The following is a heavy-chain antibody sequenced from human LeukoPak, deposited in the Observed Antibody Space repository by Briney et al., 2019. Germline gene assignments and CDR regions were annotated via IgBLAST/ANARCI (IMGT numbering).Heavy chain of an antibody. V-gene: IGHV1-18*01. CDR3: ARGPRITIFGVVRWFDP. J-gene: IGHJ5*02. CDR2: ISAYNGNT. Sequence: ASVKVSCKASGYTFTSYGISWVRQAPGQGLEWMGWISAYNGNTNYAQKLQGRVTMTTDTSTSTAYMELRSLRSDDTAVYYCARGPRITIFGVVRWFDPWGQGTLVPVSS. D-gene: IGHD3-3*01. CDR1: GYTFTSYG.